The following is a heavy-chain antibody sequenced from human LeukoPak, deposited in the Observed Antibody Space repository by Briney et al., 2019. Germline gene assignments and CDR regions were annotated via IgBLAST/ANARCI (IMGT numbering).Heavy chain of an antibody. CDR2: IYYSGST. J-gene: IGHJ4*02. CDR3: ARAYYYGSGSYGFDY. CDR1: GGSISSYY. D-gene: IGHD3-10*01. Sequence: ASETLSLTCTVSGGSISSYYWSWIRQPPGKGLEWIGYIYYSGSTNYNPSLKSRVTISVDTSKNQFSLNLSSVTAADTAVYYCARAYYYGSGSYGFDYWGQGTLVTVSS. V-gene: IGHV4-59*01.